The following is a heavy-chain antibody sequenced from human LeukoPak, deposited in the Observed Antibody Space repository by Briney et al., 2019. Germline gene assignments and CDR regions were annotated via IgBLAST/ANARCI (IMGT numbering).Heavy chain of an antibody. CDR2: IIPIFGTA. Sequence: ASVKVSCKASGYTFTSYDINWVRQATGQGLEWMGGIIPIFGTANYAQKFQGRVTITADESTSTAYMELSSLRSEDTAVYYCARDLDYYDSSGYQPQGYWGQGTLVTVSS. J-gene: IGHJ4*02. CDR3: ARDLDYYDSSGYQPQGY. D-gene: IGHD3-22*01. V-gene: IGHV1-69*13. CDR1: GYTFTSYD.